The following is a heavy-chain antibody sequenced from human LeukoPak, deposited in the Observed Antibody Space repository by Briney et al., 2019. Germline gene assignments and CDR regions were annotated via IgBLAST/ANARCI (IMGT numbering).Heavy chain of an antibody. CDR3: ARVYSSSWYDEDVGYYFDY. CDR2: IYYSGST. J-gene: IGHJ4*02. CDR1: GGSISSYY. D-gene: IGHD6-13*01. Sequence: PSETLSLTCTVSGGSISSYYWSWIRQPPGKGLEWIGYIYYSGSTNYNPSLRSRATISVDTSKNQFSLKLSSVTAADTAVYYCARVYSSSWYDEDVGYYFDYWGQGTLVTVSS. V-gene: IGHV4-59*01.